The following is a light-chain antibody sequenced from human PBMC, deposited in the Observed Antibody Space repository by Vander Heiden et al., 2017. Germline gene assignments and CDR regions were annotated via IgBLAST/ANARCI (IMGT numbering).Light chain of an antibody. CDR2: QNS. CDR3: QAWDSSTVV. V-gene: IGLV3-1*01. J-gene: IGLJ2*01. Sequence: SYELTQPPSVSVSPGQTASITCSGDKLGDKYASWYQQKPGQSPALVIQQNSKRPSGIPERFSGSNSGNTATLTISGTRALDEADYYCQAWDSSTVVFGGGTKLTVL. CDR1: KLGDKY.